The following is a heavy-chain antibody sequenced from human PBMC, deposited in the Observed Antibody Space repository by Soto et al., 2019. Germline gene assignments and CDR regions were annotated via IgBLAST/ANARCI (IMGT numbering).Heavy chain of an antibody. D-gene: IGHD3-22*01. CDR3: AKAPSRITMIVVVTLPDY. CDR1: GFTFSSYG. Sequence: QVQLVESGGGVVQPGRSLRLSCAASGFTFSSYGMHWVRQAPGKGLEWVAVISYDGSNKYYADSVKGRFTISRDNSKNTLYLQMTSLGAEDTAVYYCAKAPSRITMIVVVTLPDYWGQGTLVTVSS. J-gene: IGHJ4*02. V-gene: IGHV3-30*18. CDR2: ISYDGSNK.